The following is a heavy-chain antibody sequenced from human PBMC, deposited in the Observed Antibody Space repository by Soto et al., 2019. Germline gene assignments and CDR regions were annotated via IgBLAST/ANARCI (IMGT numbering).Heavy chain of an antibody. V-gene: IGHV4-39*01. J-gene: IGHJ5*02. CDR3: ARLRHDSSGYYWFDP. Sequence: SETLSITCNVIGGSISGSSYYWGWIRQHPGKGLEWIASIYYSGSTYYNPSLKSRVTMSVDTPKNQFSLKLSSVTAADTAVYFCARLRHDSSGYYWFDPWGQGTQVTVS. CDR2: IYYSGST. D-gene: IGHD3-22*01. CDR1: GGSISGSSYY.